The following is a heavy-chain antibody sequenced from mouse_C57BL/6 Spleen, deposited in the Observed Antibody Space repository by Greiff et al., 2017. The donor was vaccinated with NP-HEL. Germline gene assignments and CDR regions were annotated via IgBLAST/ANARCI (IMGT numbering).Heavy chain of an antibody. D-gene: IGHD1-1*01. V-gene: IGHV1-52*01. CDR3: ARVGYYGSSYHYYFDY. J-gene: IGHJ2*01. CDR2: IDPSDSET. Sequence: QVQLKQPGAELVRPGSSVKLSCKASGYTFTSYWMHWVKQRPIQGLEWIGNIDPSDSETHYNQKFKDKATLTVDKSSSTAYMQLSSLTSEDSAVYYCARVGYYGSSYHYYFDYWGQGTTLTVSS. CDR1: GYTFTSYW.